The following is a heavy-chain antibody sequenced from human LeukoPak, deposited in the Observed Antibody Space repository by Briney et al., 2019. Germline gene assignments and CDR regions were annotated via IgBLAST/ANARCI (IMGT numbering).Heavy chain of an antibody. CDR2: IKQDGSEK. V-gene: IGHV3-7*01. CDR1: GFTFSSYW. Sequence: GGSLRLSCAASGFTFSSYWMSWVRQAPGKGLEWVANIKQDGSEKYYADSVKGRFTISRDNAKNSLYLQMNSLRAEDTAVYYCARDLIGFYYYDSSGYFGYWGQGTLVTVSS. J-gene: IGHJ4*02. CDR3: ARDLIGFYYYDSSGYFGY. D-gene: IGHD3-22*01.